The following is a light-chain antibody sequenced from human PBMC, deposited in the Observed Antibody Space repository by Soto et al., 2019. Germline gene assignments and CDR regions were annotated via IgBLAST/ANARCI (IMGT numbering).Light chain of an antibody. Sequence: QPVLTQPPSVSGAPGQTVAISCTGSSSDIGAGYGVHWYQQLPGTAPKLLIYGNSNRPSGVPDRFSGSKSGTSASLAITGLQAEDEADYYCQSYDSSLSGVVFGGGTKVTVL. V-gene: IGLV1-40*01. J-gene: IGLJ2*01. CDR3: QSYDSSLSGVV. CDR1: SSDIGAGYG. CDR2: GNS.